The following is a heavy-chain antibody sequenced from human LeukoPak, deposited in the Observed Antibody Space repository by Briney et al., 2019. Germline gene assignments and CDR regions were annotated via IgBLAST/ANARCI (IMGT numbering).Heavy chain of an antibody. CDR1: GDSVSSKSVS. CDR2: TRYRSTWNT. D-gene: IGHD7-27*01. V-gene: IGHV6-1*01. Sequence: SQTLSLTCAISGDSVSSKSVSWSWIRQSPSRGLEFLGRTRYRSTWNTFYSLSVQGRITINADTSRNQVSLRLNSVTPEDTALYYCVRDFNWASDYWGQGTLVTVSS. CDR3: VRDFNWASDY. J-gene: IGHJ4*02.